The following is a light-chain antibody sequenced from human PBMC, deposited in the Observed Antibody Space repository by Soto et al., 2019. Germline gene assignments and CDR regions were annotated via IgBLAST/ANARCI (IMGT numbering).Light chain of an antibody. CDR1: SGDVGGYDY. V-gene: IGLV2-14*01. CDR2: EVT. CDR3: SSHTSGSPRV. Sequence: QSALTQPASVSGSPGQSIAISCTGTSGDVGGYDYVSWYQQHPDKAPKLMIYEVTKRPSWVSNRFSGSKSGNTASLTISGLQPEDEADYYFSSHTSGSPRVFGSGTKLTVL. J-gene: IGLJ1*01.